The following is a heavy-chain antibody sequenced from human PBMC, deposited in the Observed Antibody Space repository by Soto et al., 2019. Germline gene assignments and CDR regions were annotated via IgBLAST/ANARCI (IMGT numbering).Heavy chain of an antibody. D-gene: IGHD3-10*01. CDR2: IYYSGST. J-gene: IGHJ6*02. Sequence: SETLSLTCTVSGGSISSSSYYWGWIRQPPGKGLEWIGSIYYSGSTYYNPSLKSRVTISVDTSKNQFSLKLSSVTAADTAVYYCASYYYGSGSYYPWNYYYGMDVWGQGTTVTVS. V-gene: IGHV4-39*01. CDR1: GGSISSSSYY. CDR3: ASYYYGSGSYYPWNYYYGMDV.